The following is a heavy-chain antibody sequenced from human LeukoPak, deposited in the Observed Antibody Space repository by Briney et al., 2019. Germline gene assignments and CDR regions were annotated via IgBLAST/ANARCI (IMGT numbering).Heavy chain of an antibody. CDR2: ISSSGSTI. J-gene: IGHJ3*02. Sequence: GGSLRLSCAASGFTFSSYEMNWVRQAPGKGLEWVSYISSSGSTIYYADSVKGRFTISRDNAKNPLYLQMNSLRAEDTAVYYCARDPSVVVPAAMGAFDIWGQGTMVTASS. V-gene: IGHV3-48*03. CDR3: ARDPSVVVPAAMGAFDI. CDR1: GFTFSSYE. D-gene: IGHD2-2*01.